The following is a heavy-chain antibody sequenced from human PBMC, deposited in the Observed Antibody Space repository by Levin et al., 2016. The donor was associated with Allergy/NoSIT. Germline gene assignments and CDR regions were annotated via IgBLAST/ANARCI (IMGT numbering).Heavy chain of an antibody. CDR3: AREGGGDSETAFDI. V-gene: IGHV3-30*04. CDR2: MQHDGTDT. J-gene: IGHJ3*02. D-gene: IGHD2-21*02. Sequence: GSLRLSCAASGFTFRSYDMHWVRQAPGKGLEWVAFMQHDGTDTYYADSVKGRFTISRDNSKNTLYLQLNSLRTEDTALYYCAREGGGDSETAFDIWGQGIMVTVSS. CDR1: GFTFRSYD.